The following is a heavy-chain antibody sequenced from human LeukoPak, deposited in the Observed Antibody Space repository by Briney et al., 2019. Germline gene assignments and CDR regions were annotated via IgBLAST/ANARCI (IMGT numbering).Heavy chain of an antibody. CDR2: ISYDGSNK. Sequence: GRSLRLSCAASGFTFSSYAMHWVRQAPGKGLEWVAVISYDGSNKYYADSVKGRFTISRDNSKNTLYLQMNSLRAEDTAVYYCARGLRGDFDYWGQGTLVTVSS. D-gene: IGHD3-10*01. CDR3: ARGLRGDFDY. J-gene: IGHJ4*02. CDR1: GFTFSSYA. V-gene: IGHV3-30-3*01.